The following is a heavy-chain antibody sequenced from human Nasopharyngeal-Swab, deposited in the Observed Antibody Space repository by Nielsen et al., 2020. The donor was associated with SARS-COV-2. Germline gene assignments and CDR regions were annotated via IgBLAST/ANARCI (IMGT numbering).Heavy chain of an antibody. D-gene: IGHD2-2*02. CDR3: ASKDHAGYCSSTSCYTDYYYMDV. Sequence: SETLSLTCTVSGGSISSSSYYWGWIRQPPGKGLEWIGSIYYSGSTNYNPSLKSRVTISVDTSKNQFSLKLSSVTAADTAVYYCASKDHAGYCSSTSCYTDYYYMDVWGKGTTVTVSS. CDR1: GGSISSSSYY. J-gene: IGHJ6*03. V-gene: IGHV4-39*07. CDR2: IYYSGST.